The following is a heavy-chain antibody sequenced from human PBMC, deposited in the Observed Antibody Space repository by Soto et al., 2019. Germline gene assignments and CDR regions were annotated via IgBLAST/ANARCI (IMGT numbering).Heavy chain of an antibody. J-gene: IGHJ6*02. Sequence: GESLKISCKGSGYSFTSYWIGWVRQMPGKGLEWMGIIYPGDSDTRYSPSFQGQVTISADKSISTAYLQWSSLKASDTAMYYCARHGLGYCSGGSCYSYYCYGMDVWGQGTTVTVSS. CDR2: IYPGDSDT. CDR1: GYSFTSYW. D-gene: IGHD2-15*01. V-gene: IGHV5-51*01. CDR3: ARHGLGYCSGGSCYSYYCYGMDV.